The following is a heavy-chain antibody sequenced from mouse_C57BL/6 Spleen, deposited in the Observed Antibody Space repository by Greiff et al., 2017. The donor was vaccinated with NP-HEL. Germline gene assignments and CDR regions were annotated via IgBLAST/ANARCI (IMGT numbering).Heavy chain of an antibody. V-gene: IGHV1-64*01. D-gene: IGHD1-2*01. J-gene: IGHJ3*01. CDR1: GYTFTSYW. CDR2: IHPNSGST. Sequence: VQLQQPGAELVKPGASVKLSCKASGYTFTSYWMHWVKQRPGQGLEWIGMIHPNSGSTNYNEKFKSKATLTVDKSSSTAYMQLSSLTSEDSAVYYCARGAHYYGLFAYWGQGTLVTVSA. CDR3: ARGAHYYGLFAY.